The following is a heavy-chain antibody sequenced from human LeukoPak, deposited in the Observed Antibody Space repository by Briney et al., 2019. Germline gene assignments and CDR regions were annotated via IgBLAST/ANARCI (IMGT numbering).Heavy chain of an antibody. J-gene: IGHJ4*02. Sequence: PGTSLRLSCSASGFTFSTSAMHWARQAPGKGLEWVAVIAYDGTNKYYADSVKGRFTVSRDNYKKTLYVQMNVLRHDETAIYYCAREVAVYWGGDCWVVYWGQG. V-gene: IGHV3-30-3*01. D-gene: IGHD2-21*02. CDR3: AREVAVYWGGDCWVVY. CDR2: IAYDGTNK. CDR1: GFTFSTSA.